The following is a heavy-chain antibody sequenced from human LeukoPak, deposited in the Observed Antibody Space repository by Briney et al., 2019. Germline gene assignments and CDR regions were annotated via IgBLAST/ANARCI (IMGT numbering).Heavy chain of an antibody. CDR1: GFTFSSYD. CDR3: ARVVWSSSVYGMDV. J-gene: IGHJ6*02. CDR2: IRYDGNNE. D-gene: IGHD6-6*01. Sequence: GGSLRLSCEVSGFTFSSYDIHWVRQAPAKGLEWVALIRYDGNNEYYADSVKGGFTISRDTLMNTLYLHMNSPRAEETAVYYWARVVWSSSVYGMDVGGPGTTGTVS. V-gene: IGHV3-30*02.